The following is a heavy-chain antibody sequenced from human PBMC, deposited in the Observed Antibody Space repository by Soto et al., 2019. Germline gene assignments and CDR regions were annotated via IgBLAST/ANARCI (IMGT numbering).Heavy chain of an antibody. J-gene: IGHJ4*02. CDR2: ISGSGGST. Sequence: GGSLRLSCAASGFTFSSYAMSWVRQAPGKGLEWVSAISGSGGSTYYADSVKGRFTISRDNSKNTLYLQMNSLRAEDTAVYYCAKVPYSSSWYGYYFDYWGQGTLVTVPS. CDR3: AKVPYSSSWYGYYFDY. V-gene: IGHV3-23*01. D-gene: IGHD6-13*01. CDR1: GFTFSSYA.